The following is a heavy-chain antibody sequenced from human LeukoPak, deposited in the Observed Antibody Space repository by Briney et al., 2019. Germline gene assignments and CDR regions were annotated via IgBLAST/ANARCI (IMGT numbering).Heavy chain of an antibody. D-gene: IGHD6-19*01. CDR3: ARQDPYSSGWYP. CDR1: GFTFNNYA. Sequence: GGSLRLSCAASGFTFNNYAMSWVRQAPGKGLEWVSAISDSGTYTYYADSVKGRFTISRDNSKNTLYLQMNSLRAEDTAVYYCARQDPYSSGWYPWGQGTLVTVSS. V-gene: IGHV3-23*01. J-gene: IGHJ5*02. CDR2: ISDSGTYT.